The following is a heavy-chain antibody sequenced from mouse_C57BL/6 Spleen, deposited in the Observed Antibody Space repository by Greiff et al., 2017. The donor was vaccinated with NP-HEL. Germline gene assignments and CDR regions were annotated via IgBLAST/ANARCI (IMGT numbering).Heavy chain of an antibody. D-gene: IGHD2-2*01. CDR2: INPNNGGT. CDR3: ASRGGYGVAY. CDR1: GYTFTDYY. V-gene: IGHV1-26*01. J-gene: IGHJ3*01. Sequence: EVQLQQSGPELVKPGASVKISCKASGYTFTDYYMNWVKQSHGKSLEWIGDINPNNGGTSYNQKFKGKATLTVDKSSSTAYMELRSLTSEDSAVYYCASRGGYGVAYWGQGTLVTVSA.